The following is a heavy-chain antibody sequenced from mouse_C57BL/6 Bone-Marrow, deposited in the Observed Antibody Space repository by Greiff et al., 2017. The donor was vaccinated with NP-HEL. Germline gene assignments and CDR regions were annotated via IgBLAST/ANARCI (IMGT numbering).Heavy chain of an antibody. CDR2: IRLKSDNYAT. Sequence: EVKLVESGGGLVQPGGSMKLSCVASGFTFSNYWMNWVRQSPEKGLEWVAQIRLKSDNYATHYAESVKGRFTISRDDSKSSVYLQMNNLRAEDTGIYYCTRDDGYYWYFDVWGTGTTVTVSS. D-gene: IGHD2-3*01. CDR3: TRDDGYYWYFDV. J-gene: IGHJ1*03. V-gene: IGHV6-3*01. CDR1: GFTFSNYW.